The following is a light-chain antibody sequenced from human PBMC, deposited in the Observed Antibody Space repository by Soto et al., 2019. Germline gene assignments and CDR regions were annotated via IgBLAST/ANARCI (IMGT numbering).Light chain of an antibody. CDR2: KAS. CDR1: QNIGRY. Sequence: DIQMTQSPSTLSASVGDRVTITCRASQNIGRYLAWYQQKPGQAPKLLIYKASTLESGVPSSFSGSGSGTEFTLAISSLQPDDFATYFCQQYNSYLYAFGQGTKLEIK. J-gene: IGKJ2*01. CDR3: QQYNSYLYA. V-gene: IGKV1-5*03.